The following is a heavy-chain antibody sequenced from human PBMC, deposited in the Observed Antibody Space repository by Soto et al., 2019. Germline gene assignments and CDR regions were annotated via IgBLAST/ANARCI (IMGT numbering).Heavy chain of an antibody. J-gene: IGHJ4*02. CDR1: GFSLSSIGVA. D-gene: IGHD1-26*01. Sequence: SGPTLVNPTQTLTLTCTFSGFSLSSIGVAVGWIRQPPGKALEWPALLYWNDDRRYSPSLKSRLTITKDTSKNQVVLTMTNMDPADTATYYCAHSASVPCCYYFDSWGQGTLVTVSS. V-gene: IGHV2-5*01. CDR2: LYWNDDR. CDR3: AHSASVPCCYYFDS.